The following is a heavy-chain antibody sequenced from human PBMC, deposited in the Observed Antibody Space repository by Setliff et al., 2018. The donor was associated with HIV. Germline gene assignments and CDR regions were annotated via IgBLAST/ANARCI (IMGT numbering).Heavy chain of an antibody. CDR3: ARRTFGSGRFDP. J-gene: IGHJ5*02. V-gene: IGHV4-61*09. Sequence: SETLSLTCTVSGDSMTSGSFYWSWVRQPAGKGLEWIGQVHSTLSTNYNPSLKSRLTISADTSKNQFSLNLRFVNAADTALYYCARRTFGSGRFDPWGQGTPVTVSS. CDR2: VHSTLST. CDR1: GDSMTSGSFY. D-gene: IGHD6-19*01.